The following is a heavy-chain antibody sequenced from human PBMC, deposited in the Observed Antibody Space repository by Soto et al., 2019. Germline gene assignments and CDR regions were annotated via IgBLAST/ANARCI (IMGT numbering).Heavy chain of an antibody. Sequence: QVQLQESGPGLVKPSQTLSLTCTVSGGSISSGAYYWSWIRQPPGKGLEWIGYIYNSGTTYYNPSLKSRVTISLGTSKRQFSLQLSSVTAADTAVYFCAAFLGAHWYFDLWGRGTLVTVSS. D-gene: IGHD1-26*01. CDR1: GGSISSGAYY. J-gene: IGHJ2*01. CDR3: AAFLGAHWYFDL. V-gene: IGHV4-30-4*01. CDR2: IYNSGTT.